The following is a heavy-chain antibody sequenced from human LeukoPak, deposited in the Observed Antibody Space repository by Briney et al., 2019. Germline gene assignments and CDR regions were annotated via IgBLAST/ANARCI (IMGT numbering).Heavy chain of an antibody. CDR1: GGSISSYY. J-gene: IGHJ4*02. V-gene: IGHV4-59*01. CDR3: AREDISYFDY. CDR2: IYYSGST. Sequence: SEILSLTCTVSGGSISSYYWSWIRQPPGKGLEWIGYIYYSGSTNYNPSLKSRVTISVDTSKNQFSLKLSSVTAADTAVYYCAREDISYFDYWGQGTLVTVSS.